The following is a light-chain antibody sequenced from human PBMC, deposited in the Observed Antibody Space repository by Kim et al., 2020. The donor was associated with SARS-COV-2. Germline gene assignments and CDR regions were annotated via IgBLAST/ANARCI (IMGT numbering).Light chain of an antibody. CDR2: DVS. CDR1: SSDVGGYNY. J-gene: IGLJ2*01. CDR3: CSYAGSYGEV. Sequence: QSALTQPRSVSGSRGQSVTISCTGTSSDVGGYNYVSWYQQHSGKAPKLMIYDVSKRPSGVPDRFSGSKSSNTASLTISGLQAEDEADYYCCSYAGSYGEVFGGGTQLTVL. V-gene: IGLV2-11*01.